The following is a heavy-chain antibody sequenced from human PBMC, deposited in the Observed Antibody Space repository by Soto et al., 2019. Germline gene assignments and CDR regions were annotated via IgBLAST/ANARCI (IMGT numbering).Heavy chain of an antibody. V-gene: IGHV2-26*01. CDR1: GFSLSNARMG. CDR3: ARTYGVSLAALRDNWDFDL. J-gene: IGHJ2*01. D-gene: IGHD4-17*01. Sequence: QVTLKESRPVLVKPTENLTLTCTVSGFSLSNARMGVSWIRQPPGKALEWLAHIFSNDEKSYSTSLKSRLSLSKDPSKSQVVLNMTNMDPVDTATYSSARTYGVSLAALRDNWDFDLCGRGTLVTLSS. CDR2: IFSNDEK.